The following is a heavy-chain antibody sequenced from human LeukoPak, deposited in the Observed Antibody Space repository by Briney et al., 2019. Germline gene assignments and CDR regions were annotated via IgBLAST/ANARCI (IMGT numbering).Heavy chain of an antibody. CDR3: ARSPKYGGYVGY. CDR2: INPTGGNT. Sequence: ASVKVSCKASGYTFTSYYMHWVRQAPGQGLEWMGLINPTGGNTGYAQKFQGRVTMTRNTSISTAYMELSSLRSEDTAVYYCARSPKYGGYVGYWGQGTLVTVSS. D-gene: IGHD4/OR15-4a*01. V-gene: IGHV1-8*01. CDR1: GYTFTSYY. J-gene: IGHJ4*02.